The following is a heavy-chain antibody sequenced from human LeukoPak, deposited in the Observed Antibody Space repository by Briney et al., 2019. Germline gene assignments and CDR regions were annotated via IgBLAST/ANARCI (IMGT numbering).Heavy chain of an antibody. D-gene: IGHD1-26*01. CDR2: ISSGSSYI. V-gene: IGHV3-21*01. Sequence: GGSLRLSCAASGLTFSTYSMDWVRQAPGKGLEWVSSISSGSSYIYYADSVKGRFTISRDNAKNSLYLQMNSLRAEDTAVYYCARREVGATLGDWGQGTLVTVSS. J-gene: IGHJ4*02. CDR1: GLTFSTYS. CDR3: ARREVGATLGD.